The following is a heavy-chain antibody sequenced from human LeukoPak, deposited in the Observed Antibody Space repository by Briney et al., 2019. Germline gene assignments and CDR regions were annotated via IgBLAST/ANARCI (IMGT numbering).Heavy chain of an antibody. Sequence: GASVKVSCKASGYTFTGYYMHWVRQAPGQVLEWMGWINPNSGGTNYAQKFQGWVTMTRDTSISTAYMELSRLRSDDTAVYYCARGFIRTGGAFDIWGQGTMVTVSS. CDR2: INPNSGGT. CDR3: ARGFIRTGGAFDI. J-gene: IGHJ3*02. V-gene: IGHV1-2*04. D-gene: IGHD1-14*01. CDR1: GYTFTGYY.